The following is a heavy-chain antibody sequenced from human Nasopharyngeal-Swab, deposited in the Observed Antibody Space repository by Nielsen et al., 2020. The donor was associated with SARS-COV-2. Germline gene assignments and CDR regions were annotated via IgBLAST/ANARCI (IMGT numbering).Heavy chain of an antibody. CDR1: GFTFSDSA. J-gene: IGHJ4*02. CDR3: TRCGGGCYSGRDY. CDR2: VRNKGNNYAT. Sequence: GESLKISCAASGFTFSDSAIHWVRQASGNGLEWVGRVRNKGNNYATAYSASVKGRFIIFRDDPTNTAYLQMNSLKTEDTAMYYCTRCGGGCYSGRDYWGQGTLVTVSS. V-gene: IGHV3-73*01. D-gene: IGHD2-15*01.